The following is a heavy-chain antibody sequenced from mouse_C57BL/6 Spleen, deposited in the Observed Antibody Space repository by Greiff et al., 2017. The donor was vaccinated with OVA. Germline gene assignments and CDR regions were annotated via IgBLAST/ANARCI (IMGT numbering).Heavy chain of an antibody. CDR3: ARDGTGYLDY. V-gene: IGHV1-82*01. CDR2: IYPGDGDT. J-gene: IGHJ2*01. Sequence: QVQLQQSGPELVKPGASVKISCKASGYAFSSSWMNWVKQRPGKGLEWIGRIYPGDGDTNYNGKFKGKATLTADKSSSTAYMQLSSLTSEDSAVYFCARDGTGYLDYWGQGTTLTVSS. D-gene: IGHD4-1*01. CDR1: GYAFSSSW.